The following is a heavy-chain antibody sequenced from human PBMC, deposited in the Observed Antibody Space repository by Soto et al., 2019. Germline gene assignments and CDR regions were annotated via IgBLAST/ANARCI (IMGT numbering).Heavy chain of an antibody. V-gene: IGHV4-59*01. Sequence: QVQLQESGPGLVKPSETLSLTCTVSGGSISSYYWSWIRQAPGRGLEWIGYIYYSGSTNYNPSLNRRVPIAVNPPKCQFTLKLISVTAAETAVYYCAVISTSWFDPWGQGTLVTVSS. CDR2: IYYSGST. D-gene: IGHD4-4*01. CDR1: GGSISSYY. J-gene: IGHJ5*02. CDR3: AVISTSWFDP.